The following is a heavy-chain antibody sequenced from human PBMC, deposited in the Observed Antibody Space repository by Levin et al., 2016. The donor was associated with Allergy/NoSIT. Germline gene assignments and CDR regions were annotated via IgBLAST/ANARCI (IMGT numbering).Heavy chain of an antibody. CDR2: MYYSGSS. D-gene: IGHD3-10*01. CDR1: GGSISPSNYY. J-gene: IGHJ3*02. CDR3: ARQGDSGRAFDI. Sequence: GSLRLSCSVSGGSISPSNYYWGWIRQPPGKGLEWIGSMYYSGSSNYNPSLKSRVTISVDTSKNQFSLKLSSVTAADTAVYYCARQGDSGRAFDIWGQGTMVTVSS. V-gene: IGHV4-39*01.